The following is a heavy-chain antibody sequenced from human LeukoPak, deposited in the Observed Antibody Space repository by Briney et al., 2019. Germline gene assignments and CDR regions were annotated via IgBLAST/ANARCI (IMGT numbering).Heavy chain of an antibody. CDR1: GFTFSYFW. V-gene: IGHV3-30*18. Sequence: GGSLRLSCAASGFTFSYFWMNWVRQAPGKGLDWVAVISNDGSKKYYADSVKGRFTISRDNSKNTLSLQVSSLRTEDTAVYYCAKDRYSYAFEYSDSWGQGTLVTVSS. D-gene: IGHD5-18*01. CDR2: ISNDGSKK. CDR3: AKDRYSYAFEYSDS. J-gene: IGHJ4*02.